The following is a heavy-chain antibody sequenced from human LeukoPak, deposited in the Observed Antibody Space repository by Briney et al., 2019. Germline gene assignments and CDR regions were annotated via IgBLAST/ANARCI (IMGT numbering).Heavy chain of an antibody. Sequence: GGSLRLSCAASGFTFRSQWMSWVRQAPGKGLEGVANVNQGGTGKYYVDSVKGRFTISRDNAENSLCLQMNSLRAEDTAVYYCARGSAVAGQGDYWGQGTLVTVSS. CDR2: VNQGGTGK. CDR3: ARGSAVAGQGDY. CDR1: GFTFRSQW. D-gene: IGHD6-19*01. V-gene: IGHV3-7*01. J-gene: IGHJ4*02.